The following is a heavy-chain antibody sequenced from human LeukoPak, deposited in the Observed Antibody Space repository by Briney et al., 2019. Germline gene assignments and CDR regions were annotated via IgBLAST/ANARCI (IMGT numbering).Heavy chain of an antibody. CDR3: ARGGAARSAGH. D-gene: IGHD6-6*01. V-gene: IGHV3-53*01. CDR2: IYSGGST. J-gene: IGHJ4*02. Sequence: GGSLRLSCAASGFTVSSNYMSWVRQAPGKGLEWVSVIYSGGSTYYADSVKGRFTLSRDNSKNLLYLQMNSLRAEDTAVYYCARGGAARSAGHWGQGTLVTVSS. CDR1: GFTVSSNY.